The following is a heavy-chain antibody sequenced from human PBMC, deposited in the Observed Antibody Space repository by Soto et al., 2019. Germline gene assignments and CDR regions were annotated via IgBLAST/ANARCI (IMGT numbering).Heavy chain of an antibody. D-gene: IGHD3-10*01. Sequence: PWWSLRLSCSASVFTFSKYGVHWVRQAPGKGLEWVAVIWYDGSSEYYTESVKGRFTISRDNSKNTLYLQMNSLRAEDTAVYYCARVPGSGTYYDNRIANDAFDIWGQGTMVTVSS. CDR2: IWYDGSSE. J-gene: IGHJ3*02. CDR3: ARVPGSGTYYDNRIANDAFDI. V-gene: IGHV3-33*01. CDR1: VFTFSKYG.